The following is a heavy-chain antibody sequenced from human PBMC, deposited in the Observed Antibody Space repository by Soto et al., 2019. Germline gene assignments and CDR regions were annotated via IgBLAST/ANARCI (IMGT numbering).Heavy chain of an antibody. CDR1: GGSFSGYV. Sequence: QVQLVQSGAEVKKPGSSVKVSCMTSGGSFSGYVFTWVRQAPGQGLEWMGRIIPVHNITNYAESLQGRVTIIADTSSSTTYMELSTLRSDDTAVYFCGRAKSIFGIVTDVYDIWGQGTMVIVSS. CDR3: GRAKSIFGIVTDVYDI. J-gene: IGHJ3*02. CDR2: IIPVHNIT. D-gene: IGHD3-3*01. V-gene: IGHV1-69*04.